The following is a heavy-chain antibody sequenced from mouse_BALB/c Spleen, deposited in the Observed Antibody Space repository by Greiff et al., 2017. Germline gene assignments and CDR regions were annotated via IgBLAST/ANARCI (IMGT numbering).Heavy chain of an antibody. J-gene: IGHJ2*01. D-gene: IGHD1-2*01. CDR2: IDPANGNT. CDR1: GFNIKDTY. Sequence: EVKLMESGAELVKPGASVKLSCTASGFNIKDTYMHWVKQRPEQGLEWIGRIDPANGNTKYDPKFQGKATITADTSSNTAYLQLSSLTSEDTAVYYCARRPPYGYYFDYWGQGTTLTVSS. CDR3: ARRPPYGYYFDY. V-gene: IGHV14-3*02.